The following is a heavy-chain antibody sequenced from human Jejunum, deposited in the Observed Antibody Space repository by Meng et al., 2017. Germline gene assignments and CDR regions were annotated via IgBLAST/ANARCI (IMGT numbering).Heavy chain of an antibody. CDR3: ARGGERGLDYFDY. Sequence: ASVKVSCKASGYIFTGYYMHWVRQAPGQGLEWMGRINPNTGGTNYAQKFQGRVTVTRDTSITTAYMELSSLRSDDTAVYYCARGGERGLDYFDYWGQGTLVTVSS. CDR1: GYIFTGYY. CDR2: INPNTGGT. V-gene: IGHV1-2*06. D-gene: IGHD3-16*01. J-gene: IGHJ4*02.